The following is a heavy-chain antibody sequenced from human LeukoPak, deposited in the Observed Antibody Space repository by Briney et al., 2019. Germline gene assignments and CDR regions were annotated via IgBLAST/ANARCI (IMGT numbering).Heavy chain of an antibody. V-gene: IGHV3-23*01. J-gene: IGHJ4*02. D-gene: IGHD1-26*01. Sequence: GGSLRLSCAASGFAFNNYAMTGVRKAPGKGLEWVSNINDNGGQRHYADSVKGRFTISRDHSKNTLFLQMDSLRAEDTAVYYCAKTQWKVGATDYFDYWGQGILVTVSS. CDR1: GFAFNNYA. CDR2: INDNGGQR. CDR3: AKTQWKVGATDYFDY.